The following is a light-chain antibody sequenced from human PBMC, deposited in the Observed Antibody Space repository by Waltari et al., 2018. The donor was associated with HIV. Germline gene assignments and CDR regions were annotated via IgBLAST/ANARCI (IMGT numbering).Light chain of an antibody. CDR3: SSYAGNNNWV. Sequence: QSALTQPPSASGSPGPAVTISFTGTSSDLGVSKYVFWYHQHPGTAPKVIIFEDNRRPAGVPDGCSGSKSGNTASLTVSRLQGEDEADYFCSSYAGNNNWVFGGGTKVTVL. CDR2: EDN. V-gene: IGLV2-8*01. CDR1: SSDLGVSKY. J-gene: IGLJ3*02.